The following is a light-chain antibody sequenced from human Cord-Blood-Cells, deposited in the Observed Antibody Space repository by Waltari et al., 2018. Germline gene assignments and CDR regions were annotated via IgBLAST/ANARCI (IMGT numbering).Light chain of an antibody. V-gene: IGKV1-33*01. CDR1: QDISNY. Sequence: DIQMTQSPSSLSASVGDRVTITCQASQDISNYVNWYQQKPGKATKLLIYDASNLETGVPSRFSGSGSGTDFTFTISSLQAEDIATYYCQQYDNPLTFGGGTKVEIK. J-gene: IGKJ4*01. CDR3: QQYDNPLT. CDR2: DAS.